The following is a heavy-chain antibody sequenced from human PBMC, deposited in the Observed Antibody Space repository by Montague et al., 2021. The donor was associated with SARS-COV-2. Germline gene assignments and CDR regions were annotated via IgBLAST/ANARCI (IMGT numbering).Heavy chain of an antibody. Sequence: SETLSLTYTVSGGSISGYYWSWIRQPPGKGPEWIGNIYDTGNTNYNPSLKSRVTISEDTSKNQFSLRLTSVTAADTAVSYCARDFRLQLWQTNYYFGLWGRGTLVAVSS. D-gene: IGHD5-18*01. V-gene: IGHV4-59*01. J-gene: IGHJ2*01. CDR3: ARDFRLQLWQTNYYFGL. CDR1: GGSISGYY. CDR2: IYDTGNT.